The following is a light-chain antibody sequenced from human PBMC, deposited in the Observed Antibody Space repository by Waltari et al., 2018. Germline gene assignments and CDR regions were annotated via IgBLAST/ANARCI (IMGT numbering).Light chain of an antibody. CDR3: QQLHSYPRT. Sequence: DIQLTQSPSFLSASVGDRVPITCRASQDISSYLAWYQQKPGKAPKLLIYAASSLQSGVPPRFSGSGSGSEFSLTLSSLQPEDIATYYCQQLHSYPRTFGQGTRVEIK. J-gene: IGKJ1*01. CDR2: AAS. V-gene: IGKV1-9*01. CDR1: QDISSY.